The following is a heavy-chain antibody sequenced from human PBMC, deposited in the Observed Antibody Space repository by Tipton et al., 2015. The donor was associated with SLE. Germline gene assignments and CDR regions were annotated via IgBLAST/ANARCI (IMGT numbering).Heavy chain of an antibody. V-gene: IGHV4-34*01. D-gene: IGHD3-3*01. CDR3: ARGAPIKRFLEWSRGGMDV. CDR1: GGSFSGYY. Sequence: TLSLTCAVYGGSFSGYYWSWIRQPPGKGLEWIGEINHSGSTNYKPSLKSRVTISVDTSKNQFSLKLSSVTAADTAVYYCARGAPIKRFLEWSRGGMDVWGQGTTVTVSS. CDR2: INHSGST. J-gene: IGHJ6*02.